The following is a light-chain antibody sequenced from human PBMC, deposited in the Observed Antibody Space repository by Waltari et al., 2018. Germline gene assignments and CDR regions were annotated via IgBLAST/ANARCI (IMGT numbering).Light chain of an antibody. J-gene: IGLJ1*01. CDR2: DVT. CDR3: SSYTTSATLV. Sequence: QSALTQPASVSGSPGQSITISCTGTSSDVGNYEHVSWYQQHPGKAPKLMIYDVTNRPSGVSNRFSGSKSGNTASLTISGLQAQDEADYYCSSYTTSATLVFGTGTKVTVL. V-gene: IGLV2-14*03. CDR1: SSDVGNYEH.